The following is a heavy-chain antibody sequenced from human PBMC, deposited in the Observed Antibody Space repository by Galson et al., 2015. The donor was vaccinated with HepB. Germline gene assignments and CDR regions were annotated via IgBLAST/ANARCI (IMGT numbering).Heavy chain of an antibody. J-gene: IGHJ5*02. CDR2: INPNSGGT. Sequence: SVKVSCKASGYTFTGYYMHWVRQAPGQGLEWMGWINPNSGGTNYAQKFQGRVTMTRDTSISTAYMELSRLISDDTAVYYCARGGSYSFFWFDPWGQGTLVTVSS. CDR3: ARGGSYSFFWFDP. D-gene: IGHD1-26*01. V-gene: IGHV1-2*02. CDR1: GYTFTGYY.